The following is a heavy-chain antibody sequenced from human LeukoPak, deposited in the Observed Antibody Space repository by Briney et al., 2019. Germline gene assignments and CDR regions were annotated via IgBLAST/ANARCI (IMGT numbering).Heavy chain of an antibody. J-gene: IGHJ4*02. CDR2: INLGGSVI. V-gene: IGHV3-7*01. CDR3: AAWGLHNY. CDR1: GFAFRDYW. D-gene: IGHD7-27*01. Sequence: GGSLRLSCAASGFAFRDYWMNWVRQAPGKGLEWVANINLGGSVISSVDSVKGRCTASRDNAENSLSLQMNSLRAEDTAVYYCAAWGLHNYWGQGTLVTVSS.